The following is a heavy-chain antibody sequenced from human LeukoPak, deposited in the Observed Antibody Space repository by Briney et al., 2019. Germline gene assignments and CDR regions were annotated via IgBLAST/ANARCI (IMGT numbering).Heavy chain of an antibody. CDR3: AKHLRNGVYLGFDC. J-gene: IGHJ4*02. V-gene: IGHV3-23*01. Sequence: PGGSLRLPCAASGFTFSNYAMSWVRQAPGKGLEWVSVISNSGGSTYYADSVKGRFTISRDNSKNTLYLQMNSLGAEDTALYYCAKHLRNGVYLGFDCWGQGTLVTVSS. CDR1: GFTFSNYA. CDR2: ISNSGGST. D-gene: IGHD2/OR15-2a*01.